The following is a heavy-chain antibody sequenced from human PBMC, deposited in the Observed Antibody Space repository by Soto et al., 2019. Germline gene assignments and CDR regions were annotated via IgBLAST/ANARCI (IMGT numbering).Heavy chain of an antibody. CDR1: GFTFDDYA. CDR3: AKDPSAYGDYAFDL. J-gene: IGHJ2*01. Sequence: EVQLVESGGGLVQPGRSRRLSCAASGFTFDDYAMHWVRQAPGKGLEWVSGISWTSGRIGYADSVKGRFTISRDNAKNSLYLQMNSLRAEDTALEYCAKDPSAYGDYAFDLWGRGTLVTVSS. D-gene: IGHD4-17*01. CDR2: ISWTSGRI. V-gene: IGHV3-9*01.